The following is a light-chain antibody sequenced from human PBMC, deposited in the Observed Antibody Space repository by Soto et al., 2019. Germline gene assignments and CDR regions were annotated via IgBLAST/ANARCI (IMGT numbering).Light chain of an antibody. CDR3: AAWDYSLNGWV. Sequence: QSVLTQPPSASGTPGQRVNISCSGSSSNSGSNTVNWYQQLPGTAPKLLIYSNNQRPSGVPDRFSGSKSGNSASLAISGLQSEDEAASYVAAWDYSLNGWVFGGGTKLTVL. CDR1: SSNSGSNT. J-gene: IGLJ3*02. V-gene: IGLV1-44*01. CDR2: SNN.